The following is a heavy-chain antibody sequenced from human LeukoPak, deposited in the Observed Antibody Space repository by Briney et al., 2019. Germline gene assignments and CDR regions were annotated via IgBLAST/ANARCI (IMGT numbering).Heavy chain of an antibody. D-gene: IGHD6-13*01. CDR1: GFTFSSYG. CDR2: ISYDGSNK. Sequence: GRSLRLSCAASGFTFSSYGMHWVRQAPGKGLEWVAVISYDGSNKYYADSVKGRFTISRDNSKNTLYLQMNSLRAEDTAVYYCAKEPGRYSSSWALDYWGQGTLVTVSS. CDR3: AKEPGRYSSSWALDY. J-gene: IGHJ4*02. V-gene: IGHV3-30*18.